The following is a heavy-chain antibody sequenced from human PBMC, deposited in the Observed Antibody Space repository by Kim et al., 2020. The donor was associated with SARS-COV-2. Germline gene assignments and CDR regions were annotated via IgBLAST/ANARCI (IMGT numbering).Heavy chain of an antibody. J-gene: IGHJ6*02. D-gene: IGHD3-10*01. CDR3: ARGTYYYGSGSYYRPHYYYYGMDV. CDR1: GGSFSGYY. Sequence: SETLSLTCAVYGGSFSGYYWSWIRQPPGKGLEWIGEINHSGSTNYNPSLKSRVTISVDTSKNQFSLKLSSVTAADTAVYYCARGTYYYGSGSYYRPHYYYYGMDVWGQGTTVTVSS. CDR2: INHSGST. V-gene: IGHV4-34*01.